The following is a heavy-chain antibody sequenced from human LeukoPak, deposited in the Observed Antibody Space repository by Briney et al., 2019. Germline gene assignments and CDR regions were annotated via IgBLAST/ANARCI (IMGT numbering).Heavy chain of an antibody. CDR2: ISWSGAQL. CDR1: GFRFEDFA. D-gene: IGHD6-19*01. V-gene: IGHV3-9*01. Sequence: GGSLRLSCAASGFRFEDFAMFWVRQVSGKGREWVSFISWSGAQLGYADFVEGRFTISRDNAKNSLYLELSGLRPEDTAMYFCAKAIAAVAGYGAFDIWGQGTMVTV. CDR3: AKAIAAVAGYGAFDI. J-gene: IGHJ3*02.